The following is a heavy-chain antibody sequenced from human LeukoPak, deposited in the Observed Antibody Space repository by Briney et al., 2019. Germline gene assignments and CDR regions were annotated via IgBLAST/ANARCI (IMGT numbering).Heavy chain of an antibody. J-gene: IGHJ4*02. CDR1: GFTFSNFG. V-gene: IGHV3-21*01. CDR3: ARDYCIDGCPPGY. Sequence: PGGSLRLSCAASGFTFSNFGMHWVRQAPGKGLEWVSTISGGGGSTYYADSVKGRFTVSRDNAKNSLYLQMNSLRAEDTAVYYCARDYCIDGCPPGYWGQGTRVTVSP. D-gene: IGHD2-15*01. CDR2: ISGGGGST.